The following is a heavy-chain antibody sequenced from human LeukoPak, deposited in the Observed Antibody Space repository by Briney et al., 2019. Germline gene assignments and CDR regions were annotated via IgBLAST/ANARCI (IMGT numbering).Heavy chain of an antibody. CDR1: GGTFSSYA. Sequence: ASVKLSCKASGGTFSSYAISWVRQAPGQGPEWMGRIIPIFGIANYAQKFQGRVTITADKSTSTAYIELSMLRSDDTAVDYCARSLLSLGPPHWFDPWGQGTLVTVSS. CDR3: ARSLLSLGPPHWFDP. D-gene: IGHD3-10*02. CDR2: IIPIFGIA. J-gene: IGHJ5*02. V-gene: IGHV1-69*04.